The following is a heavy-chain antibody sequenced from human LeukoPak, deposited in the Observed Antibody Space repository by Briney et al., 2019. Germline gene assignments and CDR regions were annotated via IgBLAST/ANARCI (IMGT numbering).Heavy chain of an antibody. V-gene: IGHV3-23*01. D-gene: IGHD3-3*01. CDR2: ISGSGGST. CDR1: GFTFSSYA. J-gene: IGHJ4*02. Sequence: GGSLRLSCAASGFTFSSYAMNWVRQAPGKGLEWVSAISGSGGSTYYADSVKGRFTISRDNSKNTLYLQMNSLRAEDTAVYYCAKDLTPLYYDFWSGFNGCWGQGTLVTVSS. CDR3: AKDLTPLYYDFWSGFNGC.